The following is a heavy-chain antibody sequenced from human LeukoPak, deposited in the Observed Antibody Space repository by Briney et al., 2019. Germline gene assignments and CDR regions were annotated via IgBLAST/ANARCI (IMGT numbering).Heavy chain of an antibody. CDR1: GFTFSDHY. Sequence: GGSLRLSCAASGFTFSDHYMDWVRQPPGRGLEWVGRTTNRANRCTTQYAASVKGRFIISRDDSQYSLYLQMNSLKTEDTAVYYCVSWIHGYPNWGQGTLVTVSS. CDR3: VSWIHGYPN. CDR2: TTNRANRCTT. J-gene: IGHJ4*02. V-gene: IGHV3-72*01. D-gene: IGHD3-22*01.